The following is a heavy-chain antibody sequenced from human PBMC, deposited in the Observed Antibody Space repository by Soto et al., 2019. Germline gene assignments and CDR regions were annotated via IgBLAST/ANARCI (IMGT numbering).Heavy chain of an antibody. CDR3: TAGWPLIDY. Sequence: EVQLVESGGGLARPGESLRLSCAGTGITFTNAWLNWVRQATGKGLEWVGRVKSNTHGAATDYAAPVKGRFTISRDDSKPTLFLQMNSLKTEDTAMYSCTAGWPLIDYWCQGTLVTVSS. J-gene: IGHJ4*02. V-gene: IGHV3-15*07. CDR2: VKSNTHGAAT. CDR1: GITFTNAW. D-gene: IGHD6-19*01.